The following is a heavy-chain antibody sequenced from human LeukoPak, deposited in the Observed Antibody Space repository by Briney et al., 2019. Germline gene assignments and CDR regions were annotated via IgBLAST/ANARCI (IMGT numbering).Heavy chain of an antibody. V-gene: IGHV4-59*12. CDR1: GGSLSTYY. D-gene: IGHD6-6*01. Sequence: SETLSLTCTVSGGSLSTYYWTWIRQPPGKGLEWIGYFYYTGNSNYNPSLKSRVTMSLDTSKNQFSLKLSSVTAADTAVFYCVRRVAVRGFYGFDIWGQGAMVTVSS. CDR2: FYYTGNS. J-gene: IGHJ3*02. CDR3: VRRVAVRGFYGFDI.